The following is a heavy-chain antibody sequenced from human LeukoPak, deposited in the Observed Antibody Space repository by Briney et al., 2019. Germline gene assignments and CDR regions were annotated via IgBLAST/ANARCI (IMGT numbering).Heavy chain of an antibody. CDR1: GGSISSYY. Sequence: PSETLSLTCTVSGGSISSYYWSWIRQPPGKGLEWIGYIYYSGSTNYNPSLKSRVTISVDTSKNQFSLKLSSVTAADTAVYYCARSPRLITGYDSSGYFGRGDAFDIWGQGTMVTVSS. CDR3: ARSPRLITGYDSSGYFGRGDAFDI. CDR2: IYYSGST. D-gene: IGHD3-22*01. V-gene: IGHV4-59*01. J-gene: IGHJ3*02.